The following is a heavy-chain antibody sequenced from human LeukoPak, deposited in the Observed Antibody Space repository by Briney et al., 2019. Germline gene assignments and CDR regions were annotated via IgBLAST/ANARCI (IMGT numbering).Heavy chain of an antibody. D-gene: IGHD3-16*01. CDR2: IYYSGST. CDR3: ARDPGSAIYDYVWGNYYGMDV. Sequence: SETLSLTCTVSGGSISSSSYYWGWIRQPPGKGLEWIGSIYYSGSTYYNPSLKSRVTMSVDTSKNQFSLKLSSVTAADTAVYYCARDPGSAIYDYVWGNYYGMDVWGQGTTVTVSS. V-gene: IGHV4-39*07. CDR1: GGSISSSSYY. J-gene: IGHJ6*02.